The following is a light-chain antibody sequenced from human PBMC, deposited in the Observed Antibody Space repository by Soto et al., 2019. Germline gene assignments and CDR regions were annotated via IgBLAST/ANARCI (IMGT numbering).Light chain of an antibody. V-gene: IGKV1-33*01. Sequence: DIQMTQSPSSLSASVGGRVTSTCQASQDINNFVNWFQQKPGKAPKLLIYDASTLKTGVPSRFSGSGSGTDFTFTISSLQPEDFATYYCQQSDDLPTFGQGTRLEIK. CDR2: DAS. J-gene: IGKJ5*01. CDR3: QQSDDLPT. CDR1: QDINNF.